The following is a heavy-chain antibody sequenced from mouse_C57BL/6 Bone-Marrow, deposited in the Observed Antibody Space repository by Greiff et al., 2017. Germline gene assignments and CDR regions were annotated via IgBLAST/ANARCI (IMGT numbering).Heavy chain of an antibody. Sequence: DVKLQESGPGMVKPSQSLSLTCTVTGYSITSGYDWHWIRHFPGNKLEWMGYISYSGSTNYNPSLKSRISITHDTSKNHFFLKLNSVTTEDTATYYCASTPYYYGSSPSWFAYWGQGTLVTVSA. CDR1: GYSITSGYD. CDR3: ASTPYYYGSSPSWFAY. CDR2: ISYSGST. V-gene: IGHV3-1*01. D-gene: IGHD1-1*01. J-gene: IGHJ3*01.